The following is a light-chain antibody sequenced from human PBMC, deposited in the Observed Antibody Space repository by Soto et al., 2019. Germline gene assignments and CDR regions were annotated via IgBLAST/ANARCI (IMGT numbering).Light chain of an antibody. J-gene: IGKJ2*01. CDR3: QQTHST. Sequence: DIQMTQSPSSLSASVGDRVTITCRASQPIGTYLDWYQQKPGNAPKLLIYDASSLQSGVPSRFSGSGSGTDFTLTISSLQPEDFATYYSQQTHSTFGQGTKLEIK. V-gene: IGKV1-39*01. CDR1: QPIGTY. CDR2: DAS.